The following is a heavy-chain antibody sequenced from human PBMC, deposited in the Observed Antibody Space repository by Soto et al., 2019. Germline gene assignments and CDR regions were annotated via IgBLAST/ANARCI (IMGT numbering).Heavy chain of an antibody. D-gene: IGHD5-12*01. Sequence: QVQLQESGPGLVKPSQTLSLTCTVSGGSISSGDYYWSWIRQPPGKGLEWIGYIYYSGSTYYNPSLKSRVTISVDTSKNQFSLKLSSVTAADTAVYYCAREGTWDGYNSPFDYWGQGTLVTVSS. V-gene: IGHV4-30-4*01. CDR2: IYYSGST. CDR1: GGSISSGDYY. J-gene: IGHJ4*02. CDR3: AREGTWDGYNSPFDY.